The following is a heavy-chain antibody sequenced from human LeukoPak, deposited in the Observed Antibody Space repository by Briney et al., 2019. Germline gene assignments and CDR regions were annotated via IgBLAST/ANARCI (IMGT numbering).Heavy chain of an antibody. CDR2: ISADNGNT. Sequence: ASVKLSCKASGYTFTSYAISWVRQAPGHGLECMGWISADNGNTDYAQRFQGRVTMTTDTSTSTAYMELRSLRSDDTAVYYCARLCSIRWCLHVWFDPWGQGTLVTVSS. J-gene: IGHJ5*02. V-gene: IGHV1-18*01. D-gene: IGHD2-21*01. CDR1: GYTFTSYA. CDR3: ARLCSIRWCLHVWFDP.